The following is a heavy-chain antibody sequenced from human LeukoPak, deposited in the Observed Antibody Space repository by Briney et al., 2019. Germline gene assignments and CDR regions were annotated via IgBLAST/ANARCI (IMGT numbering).Heavy chain of an antibody. CDR1: GGSFSGYY. D-gene: IGHD6-6*01. V-gene: IGHV4-34*01. CDR3: TRRARGATRPYWFDP. J-gene: IGHJ5*02. CDR2: INHSGST. Sequence: SETLSLTCAVYGGSFSGYYWSWIRQPPGKGLEWTGEINHSGSTNYNPSLKSRVTISVDTSKNQFSLKLSSVTAADTAVYYCTRRARGATRPYWFDPWGQGTLVTVSS.